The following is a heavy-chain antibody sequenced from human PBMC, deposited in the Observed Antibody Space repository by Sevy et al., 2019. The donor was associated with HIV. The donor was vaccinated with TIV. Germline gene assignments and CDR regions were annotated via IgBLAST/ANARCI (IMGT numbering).Heavy chain of an antibody. Sequence: ASVKVSCKASGGTFSNYAISWVRHAPGQGLEWMGGFIPMFHTANYAQKFQGKVTLTADGSTTTAYMELSSLRSDDTAVYYCAGSYFDSSGCSPLYYYGMDVWGQGTTVTVSS. CDR3: AGSYFDSSGCSPLYYYGMDV. V-gene: IGHV1-69*13. CDR1: GGTFSNYA. CDR2: FIPMFHTA. J-gene: IGHJ6*02. D-gene: IGHD3-22*01.